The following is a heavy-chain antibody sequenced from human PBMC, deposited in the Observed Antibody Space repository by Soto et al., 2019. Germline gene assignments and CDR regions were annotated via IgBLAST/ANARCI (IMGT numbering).Heavy chain of an antibody. V-gene: IGHV4-59*01. CDR2: IYYSGST. Sequence: PSETLSLTCTVSGGSISSYYWIWIRQPPGKGLEWIGYIYYSGSTNYNPSLKSRATLSLDTSKNQFSLKLSSVTAADTAVYYCARQGPASILNTWFDPWGQGTLVTVSS. CDR1: GGSISSYY. D-gene: IGHD2-2*01. J-gene: IGHJ5*02. CDR3: ARQGPASILNTWFDP.